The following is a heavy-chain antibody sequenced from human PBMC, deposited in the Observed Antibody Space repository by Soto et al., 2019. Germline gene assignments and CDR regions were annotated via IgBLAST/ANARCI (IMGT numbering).Heavy chain of an antibody. CDR2: IGSKANNYAA. CDR1: GFTFSGST. J-gene: IGHJ4*02. D-gene: IGHD3-3*01. V-gene: IGHV3-73*01. CDR3: ARGVYPFWSGHPKGLDY. Sequence: GGSLRLSCAASGFTFSGSTLHWVRQASGKGLEWVGRIGSKANNYAAAYAVSLKGRFTISRDDSRNTAYLQMSSLKTGDTAVYYCARGVYPFWSGHPKGLDYWGQGTVVTVSS.